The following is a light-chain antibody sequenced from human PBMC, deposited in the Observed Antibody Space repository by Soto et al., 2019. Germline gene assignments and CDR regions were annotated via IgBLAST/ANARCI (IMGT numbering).Light chain of an antibody. CDR1: QGISSY. V-gene: IGKV1-9*01. CDR2: AAS. CDR3: QQLNSYPRT. J-gene: IGKJ1*01. Sequence: DIQLTQSPSFLSASVGDRVTITCRASQGISSYLAWYQHKPGKAPKLLIYAASTLQSVVPSRFSVSGSGTEFTLTISSLQPEDFATYYCQQLNSYPRTFGQGTEVEIK.